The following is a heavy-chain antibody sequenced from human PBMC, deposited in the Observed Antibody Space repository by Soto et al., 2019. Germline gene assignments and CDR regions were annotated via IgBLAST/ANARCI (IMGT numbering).Heavy chain of an antibody. D-gene: IGHD1-1*01. Sequence: ASAQVSCKASGYTFTSYDINWVRQAPGQRLEWMGWISGGNGNTKYSQKFHGRVTITTDTSASTAFMELSSLRSEDTAVYYCARDWNDAYYYYYMDFWGKGTSVTVSS. J-gene: IGHJ6*03. CDR3: ARDWNDAYYYYYMDF. CDR1: GYTFTSYD. V-gene: IGHV1-3*01. CDR2: ISGGNGNT.